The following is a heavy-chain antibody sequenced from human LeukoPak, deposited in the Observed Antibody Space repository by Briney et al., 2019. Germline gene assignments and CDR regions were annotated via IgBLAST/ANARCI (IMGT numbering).Heavy chain of an antibody. V-gene: IGHV4-34*01. CDR3: EGGSQGP. CDR2: INHSGST. Sequence: SETLSLTCAVYGGSFSGYYWSWIHQPPGKGLEWIGEINHSGSTNYNPSLKSRVTISVDTSKNQFSLKLSSVTAADTAVYYCEGGSQGPWGKGTTVTVSS. J-gene: IGHJ6*04. CDR1: GGSFSGYY.